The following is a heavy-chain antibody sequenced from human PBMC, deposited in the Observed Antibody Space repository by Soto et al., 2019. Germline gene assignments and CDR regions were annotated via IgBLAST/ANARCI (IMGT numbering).Heavy chain of an antibody. Sequence: QVQLVESGGGVVQPGRSLRLSCAASGFTFSSYGMHWVRQAPGKGLEWVAVISYDGSNKYYADSVKGRFTISRDNSKNTLDLQMNSRRAEDTAVFYCAKDGGGGYFDYWGQGTLVTVSS. CDR2: ISYDGSNK. D-gene: IGHD3-16*01. J-gene: IGHJ4*02. CDR3: AKDGGGGYFDY. CDR1: GFTFSSYG. V-gene: IGHV3-30*18.